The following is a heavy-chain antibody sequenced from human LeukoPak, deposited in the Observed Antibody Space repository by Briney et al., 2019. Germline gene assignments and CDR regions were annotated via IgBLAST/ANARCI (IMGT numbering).Heavy chain of an antibody. CDR3: AREGTTVGHDFDY. CDR1: GFTFSSYE. D-gene: IGHD4-11*01. J-gene: IGHJ4*02. V-gene: IGHV3-48*03. Sequence: GGPLRLSCAASGFTFSSYEMNWVRQAPGKGLEWVSYISSSGSTIYYADSLKGRFTISRDNAKNSLYLQMDSLRAEDTAVYYCAREGTTVGHDFDYWGQGTLVTVSS. CDR2: ISSSGSTI.